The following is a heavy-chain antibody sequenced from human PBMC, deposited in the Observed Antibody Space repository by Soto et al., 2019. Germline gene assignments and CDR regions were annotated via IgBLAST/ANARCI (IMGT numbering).Heavy chain of an antibody. CDR1: GFTFSSYA. J-gene: IGHJ4*02. Sequence: LRLSCAASGFTFSSYAMSWVRQAPGKGLEWVSAISGSGSSTYYADSVKGRFTISRDNSKNTLYLQMNSLRAEDTAVYYCAKEGDGGYYFDYWGQGTLVTVSS. D-gene: IGHD3-16*01. CDR3: AKEGDGGYYFDY. CDR2: ISGSGSST. V-gene: IGHV3-23*01.